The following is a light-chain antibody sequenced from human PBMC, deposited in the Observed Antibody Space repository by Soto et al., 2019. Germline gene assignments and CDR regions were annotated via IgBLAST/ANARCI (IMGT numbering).Light chain of an antibody. CDR2: DVS. CDR3: SSYTSSSTLVV. Sequence: QSALTQPASVSGSPGQSITISCTGISIDVGGYNYVSWYQQHPGKAPKLMIYDVSNRPSGVSNRFSGSKSGNTASLTISGLQAEDEADYYCSSYTSSSTLVVFGGGTKLTVL. CDR1: SIDVGGYNY. J-gene: IGLJ2*01. V-gene: IGLV2-14*01.